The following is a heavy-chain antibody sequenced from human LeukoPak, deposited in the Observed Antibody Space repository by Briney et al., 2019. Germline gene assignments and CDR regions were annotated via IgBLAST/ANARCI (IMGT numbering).Heavy chain of an antibody. CDR3: ARLQQLWYFDY. CDR1: GFTVSSNY. J-gene: IGHJ4*02. CDR2: IYSGGST. V-gene: IGHV3-53*01. Sequence: PGGSLRLSCAASGFTVSSNYMSWVRQAPGKGLEWVSVIYSGGSTYYADSVKGRFTISRDNSKNTLYLQMNSLRAEDTAVYYCARLQQLWYFDYWGQGTLVTVSS. D-gene: IGHD5-18*01.